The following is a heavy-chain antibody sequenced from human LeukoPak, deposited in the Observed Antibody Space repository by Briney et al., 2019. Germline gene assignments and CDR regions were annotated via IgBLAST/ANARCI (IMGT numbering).Heavy chain of an antibody. V-gene: IGHV3-33*06. D-gene: IGHD4-17*01. CDR1: GFTFSSYG. CDR2: IWYDGSNE. J-gene: IGHJ6*03. CDR3: AKTVSHYYYYMDV. Sequence: PGRSLKLSCAASGFTFSSYGMHWVRQAPGKGLEWVAVIWYDGSNEYYADSVKGRFTISRDNSKNTLYLQMNSLRAEDTAVYYCAKTVSHYYYYMDVWGKGTTVTVSS.